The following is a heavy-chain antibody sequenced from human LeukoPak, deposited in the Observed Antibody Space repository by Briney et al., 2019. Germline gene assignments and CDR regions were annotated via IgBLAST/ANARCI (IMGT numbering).Heavy chain of an antibody. Sequence: PGGSLRLSCAVSGFTFSVHGINSVRQAPGKGLEWVSAISPGGDITYYTHSVQGRFTISRDNSRNMVYVQMNSLRVEDTAVYYCAKDDAWGRFQHWGQGTLVSVSS. CDR3: AKDDAWGRFQH. CDR2: ISPGGDIT. CDR1: GFTFSVHG. V-gene: IGHV3-23*01. D-gene: IGHD7-27*01. J-gene: IGHJ1*01.